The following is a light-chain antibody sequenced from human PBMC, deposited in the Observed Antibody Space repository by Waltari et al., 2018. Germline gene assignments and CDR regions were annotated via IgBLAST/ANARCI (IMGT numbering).Light chain of an antibody. J-gene: IGLJ2*01. CDR2: EVH. V-gene: IGLV2-8*01. CDR3: SSYAGTDNFVV. Sequence: QSALTQPPSASGSPGQSVTISCTGTSSDVGAYDYVPWYQHHPDKAPKLIIFEVHKWPSGVPDRCSGSKSGNTASLTVSGLQAEDEADYYCSSYAGTDNFVVFGGGTKLTVL. CDR1: SSDVGAYDY.